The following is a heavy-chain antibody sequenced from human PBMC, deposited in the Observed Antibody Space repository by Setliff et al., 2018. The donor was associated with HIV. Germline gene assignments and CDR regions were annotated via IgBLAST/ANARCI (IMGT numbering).Heavy chain of an antibody. CDR2: ISWNGETK. J-gene: IGHJ5*02. V-gene: IGHV3-9*03. CDR1: GFTFNTYS. Sequence: SLRPHCASSGFTFNTYSVHWVRQVPGKGLEWVSGISWNGETKGYADSVKGRFAISSDNARNSLFLEMNNLRVEDMGLYYCTKCHSQYNFWSGYFSTWGQGTLVTVSS. D-gene: IGHD3-3*01. CDR3: TKCHSQYNFWSGYFST.